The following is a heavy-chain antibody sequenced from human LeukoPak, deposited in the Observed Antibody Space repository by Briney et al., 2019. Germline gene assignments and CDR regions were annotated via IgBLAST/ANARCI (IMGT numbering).Heavy chain of an antibody. CDR3: ARAEEPGWFDP. J-gene: IGHJ5*02. Sequence: ASVKVSCKASGGTFSSYTISWVRQAPGQGLEWMGRIIPILGIANYAQKFQGRVTITADKSTSTAYMELSSLRSEDTAVYYCARAEEPGWFDPWGQGTLVIVSS. D-gene: IGHD1-14*01. CDR1: GGTFSSYT. CDR2: IIPILGIA. V-gene: IGHV1-69*02.